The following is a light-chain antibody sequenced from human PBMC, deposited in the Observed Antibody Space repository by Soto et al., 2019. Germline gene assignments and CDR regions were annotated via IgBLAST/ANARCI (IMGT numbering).Light chain of an antibody. Sequence: DIQMTQSPSTLSASVGDRVTITCRASQSISNWLAWYQQRPGKAPKLLIYKASSLESGVPSWFRGSGSGTEFTLTIRSLQPDDFATYYCQQYKSYWYTFGQGTRLEIK. CDR3: QQYKSYWYT. J-gene: IGKJ2*01. V-gene: IGKV1-5*03. CDR2: KAS. CDR1: QSISNW.